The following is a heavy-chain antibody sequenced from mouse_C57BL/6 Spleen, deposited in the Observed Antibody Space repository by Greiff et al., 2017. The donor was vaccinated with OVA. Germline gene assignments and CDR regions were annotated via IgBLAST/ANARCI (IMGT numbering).Heavy chain of an antibody. CDR3: ARDPAYYSNYGGYFEV. Sequence: EVMLVESGGGLVKPGGSLKLSCAASGFTFSSYAMSWVRQTPEKRLEWVATISDGGSYTYYPDNVQGRFTISRDNAKNNLYLQMSHLKSEDTAMYYCARDPAYYSNYGGYFEVGGTGTTVTVSS. J-gene: IGHJ1*03. V-gene: IGHV5-4*01. CDR1: GFTFSSYA. CDR2: ISDGGSYT. D-gene: IGHD2-5*01.